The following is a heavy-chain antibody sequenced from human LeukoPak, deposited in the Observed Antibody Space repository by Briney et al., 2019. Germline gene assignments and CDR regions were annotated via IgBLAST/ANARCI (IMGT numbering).Heavy chain of an antibody. CDR2: ISAHNGNT. V-gene: IGHV1-18*01. J-gene: IGHJ6*02. D-gene: IGHD3-10*01. Sequence: ASVKVSCNASGYTFTSYGIGWVRQAPGQGLEWMGWISAHNGNTNYAQKFQGRVTMTTDTSTSTAYMEVRSLRSDDTAVYYCARGSYGSDLDVWGQGTTVIVSS. CDR3: ARGSYGSDLDV. CDR1: GYTFTSYG.